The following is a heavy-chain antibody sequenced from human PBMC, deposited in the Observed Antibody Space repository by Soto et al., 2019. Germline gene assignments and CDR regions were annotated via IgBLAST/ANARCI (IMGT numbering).Heavy chain of an antibody. CDR3: ARGGGEYCSGGSCYSNWFDP. Sequence: SETLSLTCTVSGGSISSGGYYWSWIRQHPGKGLEWIGYIYYSGSTYYNPSLKSRVTISVDTSKNQFSLKLSSVTAAETAVYYCARGGGEYCSGGSCYSNWFDPWGQGTLVTVSS. CDR2: IYYSGST. J-gene: IGHJ5*02. D-gene: IGHD2-15*01. V-gene: IGHV4-31*03. CDR1: GGSISSGGYY.